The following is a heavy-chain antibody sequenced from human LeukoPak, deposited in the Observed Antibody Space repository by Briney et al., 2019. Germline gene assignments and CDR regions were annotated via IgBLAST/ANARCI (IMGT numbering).Heavy chain of an antibody. CDR1: GYTLTELS. J-gene: IGHJ4*02. CDR2: FDPEDGET. Sequence: ASVKVSCKVSGYTLTELSMHWVRQAPGKGREWMGGFDPEDGETIYAQKFQGRVTMTEDTSTDTAYMELSSLRSEDTAVYYCASYYYDSSGFDYWGQGTLVTVSS. D-gene: IGHD3-22*01. CDR3: ASYYYDSSGFDY. V-gene: IGHV1-24*01.